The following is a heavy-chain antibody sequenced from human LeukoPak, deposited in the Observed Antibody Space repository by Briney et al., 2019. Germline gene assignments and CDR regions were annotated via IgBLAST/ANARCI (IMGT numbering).Heavy chain of an antibody. CDR2: IYHSGST. CDR1: GGSISSINW. Sequence: SGTLSLTCAVSGGSISSINWWSWVRQPPGQGLEWIGEIYHSGSTNYNASLKSRVTISVDKSKNQFSLKLSSVTAADTAVYYCARLLGMGAFDIWGQGTLVTVSS. CDR3: ARLLGMGAFDI. J-gene: IGHJ3*02. V-gene: IGHV4-4*02. D-gene: IGHD7-27*01.